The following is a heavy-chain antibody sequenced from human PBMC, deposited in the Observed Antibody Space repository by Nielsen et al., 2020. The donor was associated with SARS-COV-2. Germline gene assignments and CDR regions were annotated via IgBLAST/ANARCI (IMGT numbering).Heavy chain of an antibody. Sequence: GKSLKISCAASGFTFDDYAMHWVRQAPGKGLEWVSGISWNSGSIGYADSVKGRFTISRDNAKNSLYLQMNSLRAEDTALYYCATLGDSSSWYLGYYGMDVWGQGTTVTVSS. CDR3: ATLGDSSSWYLGYYGMDV. CDR1: GFTFDDYA. J-gene: IGHJ6*02. CDR2: ISWNSGSI. V-gene: IGHV3-9*01. D-gene: IGHD6-13*01.